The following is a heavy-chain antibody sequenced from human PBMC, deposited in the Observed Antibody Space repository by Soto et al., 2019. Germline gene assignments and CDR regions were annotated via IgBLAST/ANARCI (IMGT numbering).Heavy chain of an antibody. CDR2: INPSGGST. Sequence: GASVKVSCKASGYTFTSYYMHCVRHDPGQGLEWMGIINPSGGSTSYAQKFQGRVTMTRDTSTSTVYMELSSLRSEDTAVYYCARGHPRDGYNHLYYGMDVWGQGTTVTVSS. CDR3: ARGHPRDGYNHLYYGMDV. J-gene: IGHJ6*02. CDR1: GYTFTSYY. V-gene: IGHV1-46*01. D-gene: IGHD5-12*01.